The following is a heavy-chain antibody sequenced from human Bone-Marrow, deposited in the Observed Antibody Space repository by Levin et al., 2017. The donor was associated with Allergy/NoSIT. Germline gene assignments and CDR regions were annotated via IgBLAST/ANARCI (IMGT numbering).Heavy chain of an antibody. CDR2: ISYDGINK. V-gene: IGHV3-30*04. J-gene: IGHJ4*02. D-gene: IGHD6-13*01. CDR1: GFTFSTYA. Sequence: GGSLRLSCAASGFTFSTYAMHWVRQAPGKGLEWVALISYDGINKYYADFVKGRFTISRDNSKNTLYLQLNSLRAEDTAVYYCARAPNIASAGIFDYWGQGTLVTVSS. CDR3: ARAPNIASAGIFDY.